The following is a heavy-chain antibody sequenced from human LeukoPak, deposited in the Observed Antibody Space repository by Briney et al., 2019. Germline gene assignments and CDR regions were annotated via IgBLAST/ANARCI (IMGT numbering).Heavy chain of an antibody. V-gene: IGHV4-31*03. CDR2: IYYSGST. Sequence: SETLSLTCTVSGGSISSGGYYWSRIRQHPGKGLEWIGYIYYSGSTYYNPSLKSRVTISVDTSKNQFSLKLSSVTAADTAVYYCAREPVVVPHYGMDVWGQGTTVTVSS. CDR1: GGSISSGGYY. CDR3: AREPVVVPHYGMDV. D-gene: IGHD2-2*01. J-gene: IGHJ6*02.